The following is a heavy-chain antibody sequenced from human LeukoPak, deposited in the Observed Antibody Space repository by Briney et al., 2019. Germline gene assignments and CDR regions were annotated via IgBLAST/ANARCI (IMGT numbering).Heavy chain of an antibody. Sequence: GGSLRLSCAASGFTFSNYGMHWVRQAPGKGLEWVAVISYDGSNKYYADSVKGRFTISRDNSKNTLYLQMNSLRAEDTAVYYCAKDSSVAGTGDYWGQGTLVTVSS. CDR2: ISYDGSNK. CDR3: AKDSSVAGTGDY. D-gene: IGHD6-19*01. J-gene: IGHJ4*02. CDR1: GFTFSNYG. V-gene: IGHV3-30*18.